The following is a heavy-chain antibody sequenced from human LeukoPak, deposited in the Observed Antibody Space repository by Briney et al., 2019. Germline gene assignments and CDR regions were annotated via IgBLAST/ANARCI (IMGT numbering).Heavy chain of an antibody. J-gene: IGHJ4*02. CDR3: ARDPLESASKYYYFDY. D-gene: IGHD3-3*01. CDR2: INPSGDST. Sequence: ASVRVSCKASGYTFTSYYMHWVRQAPGQGLEWMGIINPSGDSTSYAQKFQGRVTMTRDTSTSTVYMELSSLRSEDTAVYYCARDPLESASKYYYFDYWGQGTLVTVSS. V-gene: IGHV1-46*01. CDR1: GYTFTSYY.